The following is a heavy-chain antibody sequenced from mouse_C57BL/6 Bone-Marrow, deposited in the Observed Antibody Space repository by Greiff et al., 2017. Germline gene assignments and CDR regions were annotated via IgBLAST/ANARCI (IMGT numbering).Heavy chain of an antibody. D-gene: IGHD2-4*01. Sequence: QVQLQQPGAELVMPGASVKLSCKASGYTFTSYWMHWVKQRPGQGLEWIGEIDPSDSYTNYNQKFKGKSTLTVDRSSSTAYMQLSSLTSEDSAVYYCAVPSYYDFYWYFDVWGTGTTVTVSS. CDR3: AVPSYYDFYWYFDV. CDR1: GYTFTSYW. J-gene: IGHJ1*03. CDR2: IDPSDSYT. V-gene: IGHV1-69*01.